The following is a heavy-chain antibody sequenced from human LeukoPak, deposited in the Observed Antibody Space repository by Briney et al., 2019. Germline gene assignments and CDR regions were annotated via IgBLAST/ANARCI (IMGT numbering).Heavy chain of an antibody. CDR1: GFTFSSYG. CDR2: ISGSGGST. CDR3: AKQGGSGSYYNPYYFDY. J-gene: IGHJ4*02. V-gene: IGHV3-23*01. Sequence: GGTLRLSCAASGFTFSSYGMSWVRQAPGKGLEWVSAISGSGGSTYYADSVKGRFTISGDNSKNTLYLQMNSLRAEDTAVYYCAKQGGSGSYYNPYYFDYWGQGTLVTVSS. D-gene: IGHD3-10*01.